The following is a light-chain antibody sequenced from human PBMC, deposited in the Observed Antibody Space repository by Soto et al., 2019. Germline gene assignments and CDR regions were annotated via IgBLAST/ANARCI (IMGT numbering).Light chain of an antibody. V-gene: IGKV3-20*01. J-gene: IGKJ1*01. Sequence: DIVLTQSPVTLSVSAGQRDARSCRSSESVDSMLAWYQQKPGQAPRLLIYGASSMATGIPGRFSGSGSETDFTLTISRLEPEDFAVYYCQQYGSSPWTFGQGTRWIS. CDR3: QQYGSSPWT. CDR1: ESVDSM. CDR2: GAS.